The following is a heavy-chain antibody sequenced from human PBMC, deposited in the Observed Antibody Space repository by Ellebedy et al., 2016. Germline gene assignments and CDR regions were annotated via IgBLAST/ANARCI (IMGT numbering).Heavy chain of an antibody. CDR1: GFTFSDYY. Sequence: GGSLRLSXAASGFTFSDYYMSWIRQAPGKGLEWVSYISSSSSYTNYADSVKGRFTISRDNAKNSLYLQMNSLRAEDTAVYYCARLNRCSGGSCYSPWFDPWGQGTLVTVSS. CDR3: ARLNRCSGGSCYSPWFDP. J-gene: IGHJ5*02. CDR2: ISSSSSYT. D-gene: IGHD2-15*01. V-gene: IGHV3-11*03.